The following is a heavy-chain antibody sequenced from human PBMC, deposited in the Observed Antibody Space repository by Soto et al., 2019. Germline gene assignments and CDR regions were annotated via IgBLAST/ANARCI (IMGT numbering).Heavy chain of an antibody. J-gene: IGHJ4*02. Sequence: ASVKVSCKASGYTFTSYAMHWVRQAPGQRLEWMGWINAGNGNTKYSQKFQGRVTITRDTSASTAYMELSSLRSEDTAVYYCARDGGVAVAGTDTYFDYWRQGTLVTVSS. V-gene: IGHV1-3*01. CDR2: INAGNGNT. CDR1: GYTFTSYA. CDR3: ARDGGVAVAGTDTYFDY. D-gene: IGHD6-19*01.